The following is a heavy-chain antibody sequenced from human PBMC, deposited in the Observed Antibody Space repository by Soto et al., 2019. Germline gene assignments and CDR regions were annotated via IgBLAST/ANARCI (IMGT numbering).Heavy chain of an antibody. V-gene: IGHV3-23*01. J-gene: IGHJ4*02. CDR1: GFTFSSSA. CDR2: ISGSGGTT. D-gene: IGHD6-6*01. Sequence: GGSLRLSCAASGFTFSSSAMSWVRQAPGRGPEWVSGISGSGGTTDYADSVKGRFTIPRDNSKNTLYLQMNSLRAEDTAVYSCAKSKGNSYSSSSRYFDYWGQGTLVTVSS. CDR3: AKSKGNSYSSSSRYFDY.